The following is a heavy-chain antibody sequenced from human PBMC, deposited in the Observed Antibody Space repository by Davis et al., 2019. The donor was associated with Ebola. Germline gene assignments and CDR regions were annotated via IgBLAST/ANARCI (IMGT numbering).Heavy chain of an antibody. D-gene: IGHD4-17*01. Sequence: MPSETLSLTCGVYGGSFSDYFWSWIRQPPGKGLEWIGETSHSGYTNYSPSLMSRVTISVDSSKSQFSLKLNSVTAADTAVYYCARTTKTNIEASGLGFNSFDSWGQGALVSVSS. J-gene: IGHJ5*01. CDR1: GGSFSDYF. CDR2: TSHSGYT. CDR3: ARTTKTNIEASGLGFNSFDS. V-gene: IGHV4-34*01.